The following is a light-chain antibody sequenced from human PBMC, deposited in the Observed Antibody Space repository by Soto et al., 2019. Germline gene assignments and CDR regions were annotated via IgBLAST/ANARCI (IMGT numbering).Light chain of an antibody. J-gene: IGLJ2*01. CDR1: SSNIGSNT. Sequence: QSVLTQPPSASGTPGRGVSISCSGSSSNIGSNTVNWYQQLPGPAPKLLMYSNNQRPSGVPDRFSGSKSGTSASLAISWLQSEDEADYYCAAWDDNLDGPVFGGGTKLTVL. V-gene: IGLV1-44*01. CDR3: AAWDDNLDGPV. CDR2: SNN.